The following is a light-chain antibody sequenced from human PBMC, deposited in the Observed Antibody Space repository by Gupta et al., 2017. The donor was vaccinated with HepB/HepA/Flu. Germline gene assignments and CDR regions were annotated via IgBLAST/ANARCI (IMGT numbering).Light chain of an antibody. CDR3: HQDDTSPKT. Sequence: EIVLTQSPGTLSLSPGDRATLSCRASQSISTNYVAWYQQKRGQAPRLLIYGTSSRATGIPDRFTGSGSGTDFALTISRLEPEDFAVYYCHQDDTSPKTFGQGTKVEIK. J-gene: IGKJ1*01. CDR2: GTS. V-gene: IGKV3-20*01. CDR1: QSISTNY.